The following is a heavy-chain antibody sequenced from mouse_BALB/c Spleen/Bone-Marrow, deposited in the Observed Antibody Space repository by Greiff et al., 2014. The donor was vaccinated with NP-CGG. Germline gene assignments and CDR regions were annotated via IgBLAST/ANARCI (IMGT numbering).Heavy chain of an antibody. V-gene: IGHV1-80*01. J-gene: IGHJ2*01. CDR2: IYPGDGDT. CDR1: GYAFSSYW. D-gene: IGHD4-1*01. CDR3: ARGGRLTGYHFDY. Sequence: LEESGAELVRPGSSVKISCKASGYAFSSYWMNWVKQRPGQGLEWIGQIYPGDGDTKYNGNFKDKATLTTDKSSTTAYMQLSSQTSEDSAVYFCARGGRLTGYHFDYWGQGTTLTVSS.